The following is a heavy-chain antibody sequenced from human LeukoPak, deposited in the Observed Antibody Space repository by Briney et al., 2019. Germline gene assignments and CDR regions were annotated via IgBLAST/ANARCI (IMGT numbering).Heavy chain of an antibody. Sequence: PSETLSLTCTVSGGSISSSSYYWGWIRQPPGKGPEWIGSIYYSGSTYYNPSLKSRVTISVDTSKNQFSLKLSSVTAADTAVYYCASLNTYYYDSSGYYFLGVSDYWGQGTLVTVSS. D-gene: IGHD3-22*01. CDR3: ASLNTYYYDSSGYYFLGVSDY. CDR2: IYYSGST. V-gene: IGHV4-39*01. J-gene: IGHJ4*02. CDR1: GGSISSSSYY.